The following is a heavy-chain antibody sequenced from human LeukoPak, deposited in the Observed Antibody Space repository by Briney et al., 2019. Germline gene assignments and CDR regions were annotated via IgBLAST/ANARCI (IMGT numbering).Heavy chain of an antibody. CDR3: ARGHFGAAAGTGPNYYYYYGMDV. V-gene: IGHV4-39*07. CDR2: IYYSGST. D-gene: IGHD6-13*01. J-gene: IGHJ6*02. Sequence: NPSETLSLTCSVSGGSISSSSYYWGWIRQPPGKGLEWIGSIYYSGSTYYNPSLNSRVTTSVDTSKNQFSLKLSSVTAADTAVYYCARGHFGAAAGTGPNYYYYYGMDVWSQGTTVTVSS. CDR1: GGSISSSSYY.